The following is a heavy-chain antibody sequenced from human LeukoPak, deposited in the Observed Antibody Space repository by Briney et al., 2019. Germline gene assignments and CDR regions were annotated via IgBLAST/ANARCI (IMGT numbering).Heavy chain of an antibody. CDR3: ARGGYGDYYYYGMDV. V-gene: IGHV4-34*01. D-gene: IGHD4-17*01. Sequence: SETLSLTCAVYGGSFSGYYWSWIRQPPGKGLEWIGEINHSGSTNYNPSLKSRVTISVDTSKNQFSLQLSSVTAADTAVYYCARGGYGDYYYYGMDVWGKGTTVTVSS. CDR1: GGSFSGYY. CDR2: INHSGST. J-gene: IGHJ6*04.